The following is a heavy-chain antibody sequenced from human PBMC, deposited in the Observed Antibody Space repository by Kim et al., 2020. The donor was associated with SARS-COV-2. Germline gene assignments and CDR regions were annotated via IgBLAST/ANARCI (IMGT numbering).Heavy chain of an antibody. J-gene: IGHJ4*02. V-gene: IGHV3-11*03. D-gene: IGHD3-22*01. CDR3: ATMDYYDSSGPEY. Sequence: GGSLRLSCAASGFTFSDYYMSWIRQAPGKGLEWVSYISSSSSYTNYADSVKGRFTISRDNAKNSLYLQMNSLRAEDTAVYYCATMDYYDSSGPEYWGQGTLVTVSS. CDR1: GFTFSDYY. CDR2: ISSSSSYT.